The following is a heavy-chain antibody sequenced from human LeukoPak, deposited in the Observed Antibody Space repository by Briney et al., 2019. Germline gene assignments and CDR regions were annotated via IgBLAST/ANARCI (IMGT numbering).Heavy chain of an antibody. CDR3: ARDSVEVAGHYGL. V-gene: IGHV3-66*02. D-gene: IGHD6-19*01. CDR2: IYRGVST. J-gene: IGHJ4*02. Sequence: QPGGSLRLSCAASGFTVSSNYMSWVRQAPGKGLEWVSVIYRGVSTYYADTVKGRFTISRDNSKNTLYLQMNSLRAEDTAMYYCARDSVEVAGHYGLWGQGTLVTVSS. CDR1: GFTVSSNY.